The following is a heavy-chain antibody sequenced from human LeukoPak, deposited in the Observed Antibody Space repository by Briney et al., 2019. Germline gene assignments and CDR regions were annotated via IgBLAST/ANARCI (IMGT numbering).Heavy chain of an antibody. V-gene: IGHV3-15*01. J-gene: IGHJ3*02. CDR2: IKSKTDGGTT. D-gene: IGHD3-9*01. CDR3: TTDSRRQPRNHDILTGYYSGAFDI. CDR1: GFTFSNAW. Sequence: GGSLRLSCAASGFTFSNAWMSWVRQAPGKGLEWVGRIKSKTDGGTTDYAAPVKGRFTISRDDSKNTLYLQMNSLKSEDTAVYYCTTDSRRQPRNHDILTGYYSGAFDIWGQGTMVTVSS.